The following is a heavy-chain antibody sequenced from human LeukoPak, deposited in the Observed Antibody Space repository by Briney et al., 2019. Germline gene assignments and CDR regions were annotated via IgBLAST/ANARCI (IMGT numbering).Heavy chain of an antibody. CDR1: GFTFSSYA. J-gene: IGHJ4*02. V-gene: IGHV3-23*01. D-gene: IGHD2-2*01. Sequence: GGSLRLSCAASGFTFSSYAMSWVRQAPGKGLEWVSAISGSGGSTYHADSVKGRFTISRDNSKNTLYLQMNSLRAEDTAVYYCAKGGFVVVPAAEMGGFDYWGQGTLVTVSS. CDR3: AKGGFVVVPAAEMGGFDY. CDR2: ISGSGGST.